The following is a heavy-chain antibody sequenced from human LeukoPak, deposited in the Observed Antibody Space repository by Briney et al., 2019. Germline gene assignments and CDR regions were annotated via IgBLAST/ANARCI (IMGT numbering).Heavy chain of an antibody. CDR1: GFTFSSYG. V-gene: IGHV3-33*01. D-gene: IGHD6-19*01. CDR3: AGSGWQVYLDY. J-gene: IGHJ4*02. CDR2: IWYDGSNK. Sequence: PGRSLRLSCAASGFTFSSYGMHWVRQAPGKGLEWVAVIWYDGSNKYYADSVKGRFTISRDNSKNTLYLQMNSLRAEDTGVYYCAGSGWQVYLDYWGQGALVTVSS.